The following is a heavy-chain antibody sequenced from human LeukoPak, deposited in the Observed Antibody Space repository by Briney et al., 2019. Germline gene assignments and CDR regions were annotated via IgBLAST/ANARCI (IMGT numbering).Heavy chain of an antibody. CDR1: GFTFSSYE. V-gene: IGHV3-48*03. J-gene: IGHJ4*02. CDR2: ISSSGSTI. D-gene: IGHD3-22*01. Sequence: GGSLRLSCAASGFTFSSYEMNWVRQAPGKGLEWVSYISSSGSTIYYADSMKGRFTISRDNAKNSLYLQMNSLRAEDTAVYYCARGTSIYYDSSGFDYWGQGTLVTVSS. CDR3: ARGTSIYYDSSGFDY.